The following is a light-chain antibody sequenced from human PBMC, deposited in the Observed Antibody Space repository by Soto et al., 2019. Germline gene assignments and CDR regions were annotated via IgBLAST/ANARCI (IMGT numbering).Light chain of an antibody. J-gene: IGKJ1*01. Sequence: EIVMTESPATLSVSPGERATLSCRASQSVSSNLAWYQQKPGQAHRLLIYGASTRATGLPARFSGSVSGTEFTLTISSLQSEDFAVYYGQQYKNWPPWTFGQGTKVDIK. CDR2: GAS. V-gene: IGKV3-15*01. CDR3: QQYKNWPPWT. CDR1: QSVSSN.